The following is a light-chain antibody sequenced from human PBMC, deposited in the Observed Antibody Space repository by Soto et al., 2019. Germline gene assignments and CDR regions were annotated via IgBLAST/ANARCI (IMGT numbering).Light chain of an antibody. CDR3: QQYDGPPWT. CDR1: QGIGDT. Sequence: EVVMTQSPATLSVSPGEGVTLSCRASQGIGDTLAWYQHKPGQTPRLLIYDTSTRATGVPARFSGSRSGPEFPLTISRLGPEDIAVYYCQQYDGPPWTFGQGTKVDIK. J-gene: IGKJ1*01. V-gene: IGKV3-15*01. CDR2: DTS.